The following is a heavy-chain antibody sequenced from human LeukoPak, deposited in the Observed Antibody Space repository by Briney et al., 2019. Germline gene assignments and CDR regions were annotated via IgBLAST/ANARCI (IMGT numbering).Heavy chain of an antibody. CDR1: GFTFDDYA. CDR3: AKAGRYSSSWYGHDAFDI. CDR2: ISWNSGSI. D-gene: IGHD6-13*01. Sequence: GGSLRLSCAASGFTFDDYAMHWVRQAPGKGLEWVSGISWNSGSIGYADSVKGRFTISRDNAKNSLYLQMNSLRAEDMALYYCAKAGRYSSSWYGHDAFDIWGQGTMVTVSS. V-gene: IGHV3-9*03. J-gene: IGHJ3*02.